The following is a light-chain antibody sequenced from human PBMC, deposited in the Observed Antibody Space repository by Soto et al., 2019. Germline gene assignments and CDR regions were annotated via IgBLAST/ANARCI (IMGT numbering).Light chain of an antibody. CDR2: ATS. CDR1: QGIAPY. J-gene: IGKJ4*01. CDR3: QKYNSAPLT. V-gene: IGKV1-27*01. Sequence: DVQMTQSPSSLSAFVGDRVTITCRASQGIAPYLAWFQQKPGKVPKLLIYATSTLRSGVPSRFSGSGSGTDFTLTISSLQPEDVAIYYCQKYNSAPLTFGGGTKVEIK.